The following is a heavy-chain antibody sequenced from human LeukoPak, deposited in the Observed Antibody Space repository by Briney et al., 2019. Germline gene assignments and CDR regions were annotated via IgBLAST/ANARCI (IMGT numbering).Heavy chain of an antibody. CDR1: GFIFSSYA. J-gene: IGHJ4*02. Sequence: PGGSLRLSCAASGFIFSSYAMSWVRQAPGKGLEWVSAISGSGGSTYYADSVKGRFTISRDNSKNTLYLQMNSLRAEDTAVYYCAKEIARITVAGHIDYWGQGTLVTVSS. D-gene: IGHD6-19*01. V-gene: IGHV3-23*01. CDR3: AKEIARITVAGHIDY. CDR2: ISGSGGST.